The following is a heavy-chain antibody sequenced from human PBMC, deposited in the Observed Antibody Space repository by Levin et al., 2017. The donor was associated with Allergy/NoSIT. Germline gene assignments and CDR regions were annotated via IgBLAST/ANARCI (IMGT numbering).Heavy chain of an antibody. CDR2: IYSGGST. CDR1: GFTVSSNY. J-gene: IGHJ4*02. CDR3: ARDHPTDGEQGDY. V-gene: IGHV3-53*01. Sequence: GGSLRLSCAASGFTVSSNYMSWVRQAPGKGLEWVSVIYSGGSTYYADSVKGRFTISRDNSKNTLYLQMNSLRAEDTAVYYCARDHPTDGEQGDYWGQGTLVTVSS. D-gene: IGHD3-3*01.